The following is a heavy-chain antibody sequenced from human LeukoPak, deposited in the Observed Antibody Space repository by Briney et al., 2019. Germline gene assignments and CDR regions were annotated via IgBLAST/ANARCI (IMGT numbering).Heavy chain of an antibody. CDR3: ARDSGYDSSGYYSSGLGDY. V-gene: IGHV3-33*01. CDR1: GFTFSSYG. D-gene: IGHD3-22*01. J-gene: IGHJ4*02. Sequence: GGSLRLSCAASGFTFSSYGMHWVRQAPGKGLEWVAVIWYDASNKYYADSVKGRFTISRDNSKNTLYLQMNSLRAEDTAVYYCARDSGYDSSGYYSSGLGDYWGQGTLVTVSS. CDR2: IWYDASNK.